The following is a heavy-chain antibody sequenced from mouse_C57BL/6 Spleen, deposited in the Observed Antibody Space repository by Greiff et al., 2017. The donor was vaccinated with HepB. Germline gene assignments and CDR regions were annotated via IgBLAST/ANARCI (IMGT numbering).Heavy chain of an antibody. J-gene: IGHJ3*01. CDR2: IYPGSGST. V-gene: IGHV1-55*01. CDR3: ARAPYDSAWVAY. D-gene: IGHD2-4*01. Sequence: VQLQQPGAELVKPGASVKMSCKASGYTFTSYWITWVKQRPGQGLEWIGDIYPGSGSTNYNEKFKSKATLTVDTSSSTAYMQLSSLTSEDSAVYYCARAPYDSAWVAYWGQGTLVTVSA. CDR1: GYTFTSYW.